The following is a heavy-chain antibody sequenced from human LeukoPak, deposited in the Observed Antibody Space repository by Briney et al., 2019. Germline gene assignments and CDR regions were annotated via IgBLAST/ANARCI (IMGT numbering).Heavy chain of an antibody. J-gene: IGHJ4*02. CDR3: AKDYRWGFDY. D-gene: IGHD7-27*01. Sequence: GESLKISCVASGFTFSIYNMYWVRQAPGKGLEWVALIRSQASKTYYEEPVKGRFTISRDNSKSTLYLQMNSLRVEDTAVYYCAKDYRWGFDYWGQGPLVTVSS. CDR1: GFTFSIYN. CDR2: IRSQASKT. V-gene: IGHV3-30*02.